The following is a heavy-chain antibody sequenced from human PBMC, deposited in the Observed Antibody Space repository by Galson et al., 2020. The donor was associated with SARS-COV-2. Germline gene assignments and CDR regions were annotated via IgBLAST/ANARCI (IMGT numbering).Heavy chain of an antibody. CDR1: GFTFNIYA. D-gene: IGHD3-3*01. Sequence: GESLKISCVASGFTFNIYAMSWVRQAPGKGLEWVSAISGGAGVIYYADSVKDRFTISRDNSKNTLYLQMNSLRAEDTAIYYCAKDRFWREFDYWGQGTLVTVSS. J-gene: IGHJ4*02. CDR2: ISGGAGVI. V-gene: IGHV3-23*01. CDR3: AKDRFWREFDY.